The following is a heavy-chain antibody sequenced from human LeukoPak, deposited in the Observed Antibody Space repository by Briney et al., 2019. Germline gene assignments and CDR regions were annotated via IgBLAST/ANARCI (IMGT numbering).Heavy chain of an antibody. CDR3: TRGGTPAAGDY. Sequence: GGSLRLSCAASGFTFSSSWMHWVRQAPGKGLMWVSRMNTAGSTTIYADSVKGRFTISRENAKKTLYLQMNSLRAEDTAVYYCTRGGTPAAGDYWGQGTLVTVSS. D-gene: IGHD6-13*01. V-gene: IGHV3-74*01. CDR1: GFTFSSSW. CDR2: MNTAGSTT. J-gene: IGHJ4*02.